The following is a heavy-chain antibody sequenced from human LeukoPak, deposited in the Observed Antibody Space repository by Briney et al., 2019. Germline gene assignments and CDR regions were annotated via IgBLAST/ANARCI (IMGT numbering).Heavy chain of an antibody. CDR3: ARDVDSYDSIGNFDY. CDR2: ISAYNGNT. CDR1: GYTFTSYG. J-gene: IGHJ4*02. V-gene: IGHV1-18*01. Sequence: GASVKVSCKASGYTFTSYGISWVRQAPGQGLEWMGWISAYNGNTNYAQKLQGRVTMTTDTSTSTAYMELRSLRSDDTAVYYCARDVDSYDSIGNFDYWGQGTLVTVSS. D-gene: IGHD3-22*01.